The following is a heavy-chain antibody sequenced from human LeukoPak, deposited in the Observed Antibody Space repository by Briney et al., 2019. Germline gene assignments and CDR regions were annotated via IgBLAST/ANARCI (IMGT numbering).Heavy chain of an antibody. V-gene: IGHV3-66*01. CDR3: ARDSGTTVGYFDY. D-gene: IGHD4-23*01. Sequence: GGSLRLSCAASGFTVSTNYMSWVRQAPGRGLGWVSVIYSGGNTYYADSVKGRFTISRDNSKNTLYLQMNSLRADDTAVYYCARDSGTTVGYFDYWGQGTLVTVSS. J-gene: IGHJ4*02. CDR2: IYSGGNT. CDR1: GFTVSTNY.